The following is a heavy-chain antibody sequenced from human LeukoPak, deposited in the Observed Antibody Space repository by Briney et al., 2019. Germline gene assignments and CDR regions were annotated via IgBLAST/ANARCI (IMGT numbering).Heavy chain of an antibody. Sequence: PGGSLRLSCAASGFTFSSYWMSWVRQAPGKGLEWVANIKQDEREKYYVDSVKGRFTISRDNAKNSLYLQMNSLRAEDTAVYYCARETPEYSSSFDYWGQGTLVTVSS. D-gene: IGHD6-6*01. CDR1: GFTFSSYW. CDR3: ARETPEYSSSFDY. V-gene: IGHV3-7*01. J-gene: IGHJ4*02. CDR2: IKQDEREK.